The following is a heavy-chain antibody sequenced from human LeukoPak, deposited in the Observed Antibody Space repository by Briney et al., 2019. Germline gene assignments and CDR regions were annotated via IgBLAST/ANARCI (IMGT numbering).Heavy chain of an antibody. V-gene: IGHV3-53*01. J-gene: IGHJ4*02. D-gene: IGHD3-10*01. CDR2: IYSDGST. CDR1: GFIVSSNY. CDR3: ARDPFGELLGHFDY. Sequence: PGGSLRLSCAASGFIVSSNYMSWVRQAPGKGLEWVSVIYSDGSTYYADYVKGRLTISRDNSENTLYLQMNSLIDKDTAVDYCARDPFGELLGHFDYWGQGTLVTVSS.